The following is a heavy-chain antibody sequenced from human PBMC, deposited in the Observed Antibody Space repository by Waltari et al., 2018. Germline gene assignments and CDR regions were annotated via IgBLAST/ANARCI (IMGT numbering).Heavy chain of an antibody. D-gene: IGHD6-6*01. V-gene: IGHV1-69*01. CDR3: ARERPDLYSSSYLDY. CDR1: GGTFSSYA. Sequence: QVQLVQSGAEVKKPGSSVKVSCKASGGTFSSYAISWVRQAPGQGLEWMGGIIPIFGTANYAQKCQGRVTITADEATSTAYMELGSLRSEDTAVYYGARERPDLYSSSYLDYWGQGTLVTVSS. CDR2: IIPIFGTA. J-gene: IGHJ4*02.